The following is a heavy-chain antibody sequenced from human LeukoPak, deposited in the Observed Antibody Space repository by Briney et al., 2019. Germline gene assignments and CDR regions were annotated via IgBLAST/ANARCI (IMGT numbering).Heavy chain of an antibody. D-gene: IGHD1-26*01. CDR3: ARDIQWELRFDY. CDR1: GGSIISGNW. CDR2: IYHSGRT. V-gene: IGHV4-4*02. Sequence: SGTLSLTCAVSGGSIISGNWWSWVRQPPGKGLEWIGEIYHSGRTNYNPSLKSRVTISVDTSKDQFSLKLSPVTAADTAVYYCARDIQWELRFDYWGQGTLVTVSS. J-gene: IGHJ4*02.